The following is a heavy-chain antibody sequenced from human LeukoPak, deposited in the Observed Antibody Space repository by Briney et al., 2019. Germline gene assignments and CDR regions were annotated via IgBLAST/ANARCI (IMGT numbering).Heavy chain of an antibody. D-gene: IGHD6-19*01. CDR2: IYTSGST. V-gene: IGHV4-4*09. J-gene: IGHJ5*02. Sequence: PSETLSLTCTVSGVSISSYYWSRIRQPPGEGLEWVGYIYTSGSTNYNPSLKSRVTISVDTSKNQFSLKLSSVTAADTAVYYCARYSSGWYEDWFDPWGQGTLVTVSP. CDR3: ARYSSGWYEDWFDP. CDR1: GVSISSYY.